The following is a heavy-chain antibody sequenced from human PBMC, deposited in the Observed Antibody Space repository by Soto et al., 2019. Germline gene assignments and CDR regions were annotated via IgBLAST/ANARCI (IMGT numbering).Heavy chain of an antibody. CDR1: GFTFSSYA. J-gene: IGHJ5*02. Sequence: GGSLRLSCAASGFTFSSYAMSWVRQAPGQGLEWVSAISGSGGSTYYADSVKGRFTISRDNSKNTLYLQMNSLRAEDTAVYYCAKDPNYYDSSGPSPWGQGTLVTVSS. CDR2: ISGSGGST. V-gene: IGHV3-23*01. D-gene: IGHD3-22*01. CDR3: AKDPNYYDSSGPSP.